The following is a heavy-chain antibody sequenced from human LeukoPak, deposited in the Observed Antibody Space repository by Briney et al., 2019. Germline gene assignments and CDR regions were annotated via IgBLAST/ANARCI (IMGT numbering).Heavy chain of an antibody. D-gene: IGHD5-12*01. CDR3: ARPSGYDSVGFVY. Sequence: SETLSLTCTVPGGSISSSSYYWGWIRQPPGKGLEWIGSIYYSGSTYYNPSLKSRVTISVDTSKNQFSLKLSSVTAADTAVYYCARPSGYDSVGFVYWGQGTLVTVSS. CDR2: IYYSGST. CDR1: GGSISSSSYY. V-gene: IGHV4-39*07. J-gene: IGHJ4*02.